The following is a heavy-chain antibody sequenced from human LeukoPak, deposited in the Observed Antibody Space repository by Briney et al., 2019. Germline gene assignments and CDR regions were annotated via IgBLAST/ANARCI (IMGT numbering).Heavy chain of an antibody. V-gene: IGHV4-39*07. CDR1: GGSISSSSYY. CDR2: IYYSGNT. J-gene: IGHJ4*02. Sequence: SEALSLTCTVSGGSISSSSYYWGWIRQPPGKGLEWIGSIYYSGNTYSNPSVRSRATISLDTSKNQFFLRLSSVTAADTAVYYCVRESGSLGVLDSWGQGTLVTVSS. D-gene: IGHD3-16*01. CDR3: VRESGSLGVLDS.